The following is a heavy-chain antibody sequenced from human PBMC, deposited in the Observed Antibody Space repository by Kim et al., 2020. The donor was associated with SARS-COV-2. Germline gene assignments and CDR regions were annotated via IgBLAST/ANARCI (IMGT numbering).Heavy chain of an antibody. Sequence: SETLSLTCTVSGGSISSSSYYWGWIRQPPGKGLEWIGSIYYSGSTYYNSSLKSRVTISVDTSKNQFSLKLSSVTAAETAVYYCARESLGELSRLETPGFDYWGQGTLVTVSS. CDR3: ARESLGELSRLETPGFDY. CDR1: GGSISSSSYY. D-gene: IGHD3-16*02. J-gene: IGHJ4*02. V-gene: IGHV4-39*02. CDR2: IYYSGST.